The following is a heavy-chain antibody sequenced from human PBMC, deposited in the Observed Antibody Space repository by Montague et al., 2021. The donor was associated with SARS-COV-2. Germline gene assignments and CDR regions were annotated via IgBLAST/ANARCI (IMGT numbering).Heavy chain of an antibody. Sequence: SETLSLTCTVSGGSISSSSYYWGWIRQPPGKGLEWIGRIYYSGSTYYNPSLKCRVTISVDTSKNQFSLKLSSVTAADTAVYYCARFPTSYYYDSEAAPATPDAVDIGGQGTMVAVSS. V-gene: IGHV4-39*01. CDR3: ARFPTSYYYDSEAAPATPDAVDI. D-gene: IGHD3-22*01. CDR1: GGSISSSSYY. CDR2: IYYSGST. J-gene: IGHJ3*02.